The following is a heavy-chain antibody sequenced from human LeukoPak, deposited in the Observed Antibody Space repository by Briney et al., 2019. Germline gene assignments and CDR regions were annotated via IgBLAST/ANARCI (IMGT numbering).Heavy chain of an antibody. J-gene: IGHJ4*02. Sequence: GGSLRLPCAASGFTFSSYGMYWVRQAPGKGLEWVAVISFDESNKYYADSVKGRFTISRDNAKNSLYLQMNSLRAEDTAVYYCARSGQQLVEFDYWGQGTLVTVSS. CDR2: ISFDESNK. CDR3: ARSGQQLVEFDY. D-gene: IGHD6-6*01. V-gene: IGHV3-30*03. CDR1: GFTFSSYG.